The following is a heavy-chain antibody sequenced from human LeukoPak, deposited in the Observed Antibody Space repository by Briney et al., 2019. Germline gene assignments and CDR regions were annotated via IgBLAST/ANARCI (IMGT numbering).Heavy chain of an antibody. CDR2: IYYSGST. CDR3: ARERASWYDAFDI. V-gene: IGHV4-59*12. CDR1: GGSISSYY. Sequence: SETLSLTCTVSGGSISSYYWSWIRQPPGKGLEWIGYIYYSGSTNYNPSLKSRVTISVDTSKNQFSLKLSSATAADTAVYYCARERASWYDAFDIWGQGTMVTVSS. J-gene: IGHJ3*02. D-gene: IGHD6-13*01.